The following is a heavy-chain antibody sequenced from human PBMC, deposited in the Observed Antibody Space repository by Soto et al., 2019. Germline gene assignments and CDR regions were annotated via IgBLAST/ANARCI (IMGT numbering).Heavy chain of an antibody. CDR3: ASPPTNVDYGDDNWFDH. J-gene: IGHJ5*02. V-gene: IGHV3-48*04. CDR1: GFTFSYHN. Sequence: GGSLNPSSEAPGFTFSYHNLHWVRQGPRKGLEWISYIPSGSSTIYYADSVKGRFTISRDNAKNLLFLQMNSLRVEDTAVYYCASPPTNVDYGDDNWFDHWGQGSLVTVSS. D-gene: IGHD4-17*01. CDR2: IPSGSSTI.